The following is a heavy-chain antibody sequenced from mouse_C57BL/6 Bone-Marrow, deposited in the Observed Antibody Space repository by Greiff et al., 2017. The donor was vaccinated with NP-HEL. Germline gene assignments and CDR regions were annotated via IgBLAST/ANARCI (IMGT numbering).Heavy chain of an antibody. Sequence: VKLMESGAELARPGASVKLSCKASGYTFTSYGISWVKQRTGQGLEWIGEIYPRSGNTYYNEKFKGKATLTADKSSSTAYMELRSLTSEDSAVYFCARDYGSSYGRFAYWGQATLVTVSA. CDR3: ARDYGSSYGRFAY. CDR2: IYPRSGNT. CDR1: GYTFTSYG. J-gene: IGHJ3*01. V-gene: IGHV1-81*01. D-gene: IGHD1-1*01.